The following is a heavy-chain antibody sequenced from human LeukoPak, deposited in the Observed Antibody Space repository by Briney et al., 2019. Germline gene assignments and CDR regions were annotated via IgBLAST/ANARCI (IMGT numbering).Heavy chain of an antibody. CDR3: ARHLNYYFDY. Sequence: GGSLRLSCAASGFTFSIYGMHWVRQAPGKGLEWVALLAGDGVNIFYADSVKGRFTISRDNAKNTLYLQMNSLRAEDTAVYYCARHLNYYFDYWGQGTLVTVSS. V-gene: IGHV3-30*03. CDR2: LAGDGVNI. CDR1: GFTFSIYG. D-gene: IGHD3-10*01. J-gene: IGHJ4*02.